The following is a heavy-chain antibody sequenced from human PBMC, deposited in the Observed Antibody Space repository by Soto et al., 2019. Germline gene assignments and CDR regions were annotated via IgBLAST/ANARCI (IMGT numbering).Heavy chain of an antibody. CDR1: GYSFTSYD. Sequence: QVQLVQSGAEVKKPGASVKVSCKASGYSFTSYDMNWVRQAPGQGLEWMGWLNPNGGDTDYAQKFQDRVTMTTDTFLRTAYMELSSLRSEDTAVYYCARVSFLAPVTGAEIFDFWGQGTMVTVSS. V-gene: IGHV1-8*01. J-gene: IGHJ3*01. CDR3: ARVSFLAPVTGAEIFDF. D-gene: IGHD2-21*02. CDR2: LNPNGGDT.